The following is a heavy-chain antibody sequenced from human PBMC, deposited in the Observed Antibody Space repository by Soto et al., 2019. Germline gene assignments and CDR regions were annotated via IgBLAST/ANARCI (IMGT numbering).Heavy chain of an antibody. CDR3: AREYCSGGSCYYYYGMDV. V-gene: IGHV3-23*01. CDR2: ISGSGGST. Sequence: GSLRLSCAASGFTFSSYAMSWVRQAPGKGLEWVSAISGSGGSTYYADSVKGRFTISRDNSKNTLYLQMNSLRAEDTAVYYCAREYCSGGSCYYYYGMDVWGQGTTVTVSS. D-gene: IGHD2-15*01. CDR1: GFTFSSYA. J-gene: IGHJ6*02.